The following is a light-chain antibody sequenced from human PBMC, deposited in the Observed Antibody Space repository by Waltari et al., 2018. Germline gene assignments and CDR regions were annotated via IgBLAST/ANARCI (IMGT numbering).Light chain of an antibody. J-gene: IGLJ3*02. V-gene: IGLV1-44*01. Sequence: QSVLTQPPSASGTPGQRVTISCSGSSSNIGRNTVNWYQQLPGTAPKPLIYSNNQRPSGVPARFSGSKSGTSASLAISGLQSEDEADYYCAAWDDSLNGPVFGGGTKLTVL. CDR1: SSNIGRNT. CDR3: AAWDDSLNGPV. CDR2: SNN.